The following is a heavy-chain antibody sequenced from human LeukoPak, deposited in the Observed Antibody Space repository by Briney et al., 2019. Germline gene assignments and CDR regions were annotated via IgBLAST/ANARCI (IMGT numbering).Heavy chain of an antibody. V-gene: IGHV3-23*01. CDR2: ISASGP. CDR1: GFTFSRLA. Sequence: GGSLRLSCAASGFTFSRLAMTWVRQAPGKGLEWVSTISASGPYYADAVRGRFTISRDNSRNTLSLQMDSLRAEDTAVYYCARSVREVIILSAWGQGILVTVSS. CDR3: ARSVREVIILSA. J-gene: IGHJ1*01. D-gene: IGHD3-10*02.